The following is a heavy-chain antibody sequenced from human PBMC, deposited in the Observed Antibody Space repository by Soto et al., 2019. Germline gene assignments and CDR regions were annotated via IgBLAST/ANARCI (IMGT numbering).Heavy chain of an antibody. D-gene: IGHD6-19*01. CDR1: GYTFTSYG. J-gene: IGHJ4*02. V-gene: IGHV1-18*01. Sequence: GASVKVSCKASGYTFTSYGISWVRQAPGQGLEWMGWISAYNGNTNYAQKLQGRVTMTTDTSTSTAYMELRSLRSDDTAVYYCARDQDPYSSGWYGGDYWGQGTLVTVSS. CDR2: ISAYNGNT. CDR3: ARDQDPYSSGWYGGDY.